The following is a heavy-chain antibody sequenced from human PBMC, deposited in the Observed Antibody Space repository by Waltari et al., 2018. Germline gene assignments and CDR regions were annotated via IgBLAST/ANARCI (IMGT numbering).Heavy chain of an antibody. Sequence: QMQLVQSGPEVKKPGTSVKVSCKASGFTFTSSAVQWVRQASGQRLEWIGWIVVGSGNTNYAQKFQERVTITRDMSTSTAYMELSSLRSEDTAVYYCAVGGPTDGMPYYYGMDVWGQGTTVTVSS. CDR2: IVVGSGNT. V-gene: IGHV1-58*01. J-gene: IGHJ6*02. CDR3: AVGGPTDGMPYYYGMDV. D-gene: IGHD2-2*01. CDR1: GFTFTSSA.